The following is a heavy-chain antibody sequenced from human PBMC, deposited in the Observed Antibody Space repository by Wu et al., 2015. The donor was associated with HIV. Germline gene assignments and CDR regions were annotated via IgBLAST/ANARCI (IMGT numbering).Heavy chain of an antibody. CDR1: GYTFTGYY. D-gene: IGHD2-2*01. J-gene: IGHJ6*03. Sequence: QVQLVQSGAEVKKPGASVKVSCKASGYTFTGYYMHWVRQAPGQGLEWMGWINPNSGGTNYAQKFQGRVTMTRDTSISTAYMELSRLRSDDTAVYYCARDGGYCSSTSCPYYYMDVWGKGTTVTVSS. CDR3: ARDGGYCSSTSCPYYYMDV. V-gene: IGHV1-2*02. CDR2: INPNSGGT.